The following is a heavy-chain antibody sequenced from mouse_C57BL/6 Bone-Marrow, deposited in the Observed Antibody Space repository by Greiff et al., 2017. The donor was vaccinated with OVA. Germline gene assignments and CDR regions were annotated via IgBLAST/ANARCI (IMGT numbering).Heavy chain of an antibody. D-gene: IGHD2-3*01. CDR1: GYTFTDYY. Sequence: VQLQQSGPVLVKPGASVKMSCKASGYTFTDYYMNWVKQSHGKSLEWIGVINPYNGGTSYNQKFKGKATLTVDKSSSTAYMELNSLTSEDSAVYYCARSDGYYFDYWGQGTSVTVSS. CDR3: ARSDGYYFDY. CDR2: INPYNGGT. J-gene: IGHJ4*01. V-gene: IGHV1-19*01.